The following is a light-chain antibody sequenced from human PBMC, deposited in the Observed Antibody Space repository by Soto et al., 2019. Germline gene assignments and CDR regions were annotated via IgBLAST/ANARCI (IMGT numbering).Light chain of an antibody. J-gene: IGKJ2*01. CDR1: QSLLHSNGYNY. CDR3: QQYDSHPMYT. CDR2: LGS. Sequence: DIVMTQSPLSLPVTPGEPASISCSSSQSLLHSNGYNYLDWYLQKPGQSPQLLIYLGSNRASGVPDRFSGSGSGTDFTLKISRVEAEDVGVYYCQQYDSHPMYTFGQGT. V-gene: IGKV2-28*01.